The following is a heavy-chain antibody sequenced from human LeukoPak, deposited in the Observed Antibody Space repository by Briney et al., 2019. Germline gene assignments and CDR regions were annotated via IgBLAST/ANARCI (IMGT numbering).Heavy chain of an antibody. D-gene: IGHD2-21*01. CDR3: ARGGIVGPLMLMDV. Sequence: GASVTVSCKASGYTSTGYYMHWVRQAPGQGLEWMGWINPNSGGTNYAQKFQGWVTMTRDTSISTAYMELSRLRSDDTAVYYCARGGIVGPLMLMDVWGKGTTVTVSS. V-gene: IGHV1-2*04. CDR2: INPNSGGT. CDR1: GYTSTGYY. J-gene: IGHJ6*04.